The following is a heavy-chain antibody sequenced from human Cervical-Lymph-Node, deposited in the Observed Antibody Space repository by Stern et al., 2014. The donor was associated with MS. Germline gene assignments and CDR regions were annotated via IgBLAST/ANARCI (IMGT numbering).Heavy chain of an antibody. CDR3: ARDITGSSAYFAY. CDR1: GFTFDDYA. J-gene: IGHJ4*02. CDR2: ISWNSGAM. Sequence: EVQLVESGGDLVQPGRSLRLSCAAFGFTFDDYAMHWVRPAPGKGLEWVAGISWNSGAMGYADSVKGRFTTSRDNAYSSLYLQMNSLRPEDTALYYCARDITGSSAYFAYWGQGTLVTVSS. D-gene: IGHD1-14*01. V-gene: IGHV3-9*01.